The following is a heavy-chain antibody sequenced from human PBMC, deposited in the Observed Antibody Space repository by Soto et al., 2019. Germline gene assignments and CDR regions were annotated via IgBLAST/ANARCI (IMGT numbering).Heavy chain of an antibody. CDR2: ISWNSGSI. CDR3: AKDAITMVRRVISYYGMDV. D-gene: IGHD3-10*01. Sequence: EVQLVESRGGMVQPGRSLRLSCAASGFTFDDYAMHWVRQAPGKGLEWVSGISWNSGSIGYADSVKGRFTISRDNAKNSLYLQMNSLRAEDTALYYCAKDAITMVRRVISYYGMDVWGQGTTVTVSS. J-gene: IGHJ6*02. CDR1: GFTFDDYA. V-gene: IGHV3-9*01.